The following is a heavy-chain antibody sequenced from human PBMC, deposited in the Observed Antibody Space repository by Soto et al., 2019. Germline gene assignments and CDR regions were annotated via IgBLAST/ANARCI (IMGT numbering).Heavy chain of an antibody. D-gene: IGHD6-13*01. Sequence: SETLSLTCTVSGGSISSYYWSWIRQPAGKGLEWIGRIYASGTTYYNPSLKSRVTMSVDTPKNQFSLKLSSVTAADTAVYYCARAPTYSSSWLDYWGQGTLVTVSS. CDR2: IYASGTT. V-gene: IGHV4-4*07. CDR1: GGSISSYY. CDR3: ARAPTYSSSWLDY. J-gene: IGHJ4*02.